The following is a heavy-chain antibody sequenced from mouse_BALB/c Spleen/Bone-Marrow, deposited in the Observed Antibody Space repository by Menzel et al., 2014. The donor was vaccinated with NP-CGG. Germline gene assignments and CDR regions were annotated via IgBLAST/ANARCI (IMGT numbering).Heavy chain of an antibody. CDR3: ARCGYYGFLHY. V-gene: IGHV4-1*02. J-gene: IGHJ2*01. CDR1: GFDFSRYW. Sequence: EVKLQESGGGLVQPGGSLKLSCAASGFDFSRYWMSWVRQAPGKGLEWIGEINPDSSTINYTPSLKDKFIISRDNAKNTRDRQMSRVRSEDAGLYYCARCGYYGFLHYWGQGTTLTVSS. D-gene: IGHD1-1*01. CDR2: INPDSSTI.